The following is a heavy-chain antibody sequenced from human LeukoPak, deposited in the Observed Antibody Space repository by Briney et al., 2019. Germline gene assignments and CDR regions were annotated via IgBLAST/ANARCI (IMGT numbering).Heavy chain of an antibody. CDR3: TTEDDSSGYYIC. D-gene: IGHD3-22*01. V-gene: IGHV3-15*01. Sequence: GGSLRLSCAASGFTFSNAWMSWVRQAPGKGLELGGRIKSKTDGGTTDYAAPVKGRFTISRDDSKNTLYLQMNSLKTEDTAVYYCTTEDDSSGYYICWGQGTLLTVSS. CDR2: IKSKTDGGTT. CDR1: GFTFSNAW. J-gene: IGHJ4*02.